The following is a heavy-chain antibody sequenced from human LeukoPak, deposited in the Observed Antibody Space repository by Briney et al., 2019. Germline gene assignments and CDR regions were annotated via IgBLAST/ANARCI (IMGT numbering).Heavy chain of an antibody. J-gene: IGHJ3*02. CDR3: ARPDNLPNAFDI. D-gene: IGHD1-1*01. CDR2: IYPGDSDT. CDR1: GYRFTSYW. Sequence: AESLKISCKGSGYRFTSYWIAWVRQMPAKGLEWMGIIYPGDSDTRYSPSFQGQVTISADRSISTAYLQWSSLKASDTAMYYCARPDNLPNAFDIWGQGTMVTVSS. V-gene: IGHV5-51*01.